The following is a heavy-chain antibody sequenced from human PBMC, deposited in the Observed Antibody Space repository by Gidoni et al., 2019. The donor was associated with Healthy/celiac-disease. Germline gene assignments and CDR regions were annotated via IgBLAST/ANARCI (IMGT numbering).Heavy chain of an antibody. D-gene: IGHD2-21*02. Sequence: QVQLVQSGAEVKKPGASVKVSCKAYGHTFTSYGISRVRQAPGQGLVWVGWISAYNGNTNYAQQLQGRVTMTTDTSTSTAYMELRSLRSDDTAVYYCASYCGGDCYMHWGQGTLVTVSS. V-gene: IGHV1-18*01. J-gene: IGHJ4*02. CDR2: ISAYNGNT. CDR1: GHTFTSYG. CDR3: ASYCGGDCYMH.